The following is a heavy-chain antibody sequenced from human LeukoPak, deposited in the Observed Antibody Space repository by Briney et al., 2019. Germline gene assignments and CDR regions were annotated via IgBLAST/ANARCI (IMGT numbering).Heavy chain of an antibody. CDR2: INPSGGST. CDR3: VDRNWDY. D-gene: IGHD2-2*03. V-gene: IGHV1-46*01. CDR1: GYTFTSYY. Sequence: ASVKVSCKASGYTFTSYYIHWVRQAPGQGLEWMGIINPSGGSTSYAQKFQGRVTMTRVMSTSTVYMELSSLRSEDTAVYYCVDRNWDYWGQGTLVTVSS. J-gene: IGHJ4*02.